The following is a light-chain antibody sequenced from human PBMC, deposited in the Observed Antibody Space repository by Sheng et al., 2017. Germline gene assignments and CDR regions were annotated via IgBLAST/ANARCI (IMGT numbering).Light chain of an antibody. Sequence: QSALTQPRSVSGSPGQSVTISCTGTSANVGGWDYVSWYQHHPGKAPKLVIYDVNKRPSGVPDRFFGSKSGNTASLTISGLQTEDEADYYCCSFAHFSLYVFGTGTTVTVL. CDR1: SANVGGWDY. V-gene: IGLV2-11*01. CDR3: CSFAHFSLYV. J-gene: IGLJ1*01. CDR2: DVN.